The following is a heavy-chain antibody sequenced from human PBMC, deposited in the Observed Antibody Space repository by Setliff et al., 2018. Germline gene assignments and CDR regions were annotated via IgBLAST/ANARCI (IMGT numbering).Heavy chain of an antibody. Sequence: PSETLSLTCTVYGVSLSDYYWGWIRQAPGKGMEWIGSVYYSGYTYSNPSLDSRVTMSVDTSKNQFSLKLKSVTAADTAMYYCARGCAAGACYSDYYYYMDVWGKGTTVTVSS. CDR3: ARGCAAGACYSDYYYYMDV. CDR2: VYYSGYT. CDR1: GVSLSDYY. J-gene: IGHJ6*03. V-gene: IGHV4-59*01. D-gene: IGHD2-15*01.